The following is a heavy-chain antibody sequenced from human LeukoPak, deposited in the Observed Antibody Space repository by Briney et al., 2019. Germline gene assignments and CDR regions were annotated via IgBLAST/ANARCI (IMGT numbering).Heavy chain of an antibody. V-gene: IGHV5-51*01. Sequence: GESLKISCKGSKHSFNNYWIAWVRQVPGNGLEWMGIIQPGDSDTRYSPSFEGQVTISADKSISTAYLQWNSLKASDTAVCYCARPMRVGSASYYPFDYWGQGTLVTVSS. CDR2: IQPGDSDT. CDR1: KHSFNNYW. D-gene: IGHD3-10*01. CDR3: ARPMRVGSASYYPFDY. J-gene: IGHJ4*02.